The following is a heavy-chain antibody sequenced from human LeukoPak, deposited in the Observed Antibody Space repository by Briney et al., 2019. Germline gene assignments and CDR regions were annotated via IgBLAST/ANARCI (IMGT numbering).Heavy chain of an antibody. CDR1: EYSFTNYL. CDR2: IYPGDSDT. V-gene: IGHV5-51*01. Sequence: GESLKISCKGSEYSFTNYLIGWVRQMPGKGLEWMGIIYPGDSDTSYSPSFQGQVTISADKSISTAYLQWSSLKASDTAMYYCARQKSSGWINNWFDPWGQGTLVTVSS. CDR3: ARQKSSGWINNWFDP. D-gene: IGHD6-19*01. J-gene: IGHJ5*02.